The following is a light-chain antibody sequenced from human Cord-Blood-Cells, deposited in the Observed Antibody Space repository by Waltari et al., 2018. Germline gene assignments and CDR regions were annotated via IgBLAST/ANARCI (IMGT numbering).Light chain of an antibody. Sequence: SALPHPASVSGSPGQSITLPCTGTSRDVRSYKLASWYQQPPGKAPKHMIYAGSKRPSGVSNRFSGSKAGNTASLTISVLQAEDEADYYCCSYAGSSTYVFGTGTKVTVL. CDR2: AGS. V-gene: IGLV2-23*01. J-gene: IGLJ1*01. CDR3: CSYAGSSTYV. CDR1: SRDVRSYKL.